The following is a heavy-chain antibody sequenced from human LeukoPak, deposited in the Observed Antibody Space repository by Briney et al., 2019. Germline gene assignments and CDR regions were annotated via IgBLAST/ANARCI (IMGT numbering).Heavy chain of an antibody. CDR1: GFTFSNYA. CDR2: ISGNGVAT. D-gene: IGHD2-2*01. V-gene: IGHV3-64*01. Sequence: HPGGSLRLSCAASGFTFSNYAMYWVRQTPGKGLEYVSVISGNGVATHYATSVKGRFTISRDNSENTLYLQMGSLRAEDMAAYYCARDASDIVVVPAAVGPFDLWGQGTLVTVSS. J-gene: IGHJ4*02. CDR3: ARDASDIVVVPAAVGPFDL.